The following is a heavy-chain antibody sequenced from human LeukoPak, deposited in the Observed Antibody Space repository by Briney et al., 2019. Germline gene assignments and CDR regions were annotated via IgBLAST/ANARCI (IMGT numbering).Heavy chain of an antibody. CDR2: IYYSGST. Sequence: PSETLSLTCTVSGGSISSGDYYWSWIRQPPGKGLEWIGYIYYSGSTYYNPSLKSRVTISVDTSKNQFSLKLSSVTAADTAVYYCARDHNQGAVGLTAHGLHYYYYGMDVWGQGTTVTVSS. J-gene: IGHJ6*02. CDR3: ARDHNQGAVGLTAHGLHYYYYGMDV. V-gene: IGHV4-30-4*01. D-gene: IGHD3-9*01. CDR1: GGSISSGDYY.